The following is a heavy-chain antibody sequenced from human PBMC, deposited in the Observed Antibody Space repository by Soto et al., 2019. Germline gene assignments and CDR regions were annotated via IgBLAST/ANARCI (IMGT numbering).Heavy chain of an antibody. J-gene: IGHJ6*02. D-gene: IGHD2-2*02. V-gene: IGHV6-1*01. CDR2: AYYRSKWYI. Sequence: PSQTLSLTCDISGDSVSSDRAAWNWIRQSPSRGLEWLGRAYYRSKWYIEYAPSLKDRMTINSDTSKNQFSLQLNSVTPGDTAVYSCSKAMLIRRHHYIHVWGPGTSVTVS. CDR3: SKAMLIRRHHYIHV. CDR1: GDSVSSDRAA.